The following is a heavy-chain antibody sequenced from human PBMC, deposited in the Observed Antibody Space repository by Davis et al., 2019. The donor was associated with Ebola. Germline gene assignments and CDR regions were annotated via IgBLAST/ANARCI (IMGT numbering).Heavy chain of an antibody. D-gene: IGHD3-3*01. CDR3: AKGWINIQRFLEWSHDPHHFDLDV. V-gene: IGHV3-23*01. CDR1: GGTFGSST. CDR2: ATCGDSVT. J-gene: IGHJ6*03. Sequence: ETLSLTCAVSGGTFGSSTFHCVCQAQAPGPSWVSVATCGDSVTCYSDAVSCPFTSSRYHSKNTLYLQMNSLRAEETAVYHCAKGWINIQRFLEWSHDPHHFDLDVWGKGNTVTV.